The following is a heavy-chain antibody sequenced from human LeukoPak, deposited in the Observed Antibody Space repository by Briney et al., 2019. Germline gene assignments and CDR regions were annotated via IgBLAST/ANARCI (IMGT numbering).Heavy chain of an antibody. CDR3: ARRCSSTSCQKINGPQQLVRERAFDI. Sequence: ASVKVSCKASGYTFTGYYMHWVRQAPGLGLEWMGWINPNSGGTNYAQKFQGRVTMTRDTSISTAYMELSRLRSDDTAVYYCARRCSSTSCQKINGPQQLVRERAFDIWGQGTMVTVSS. CDR2: INPNSGGT. D-gene: IGHD2-2*01. V-gene: IGHV1-2*02. J-gene: IGHJ3*02. CDR1: GYTFTGYY.